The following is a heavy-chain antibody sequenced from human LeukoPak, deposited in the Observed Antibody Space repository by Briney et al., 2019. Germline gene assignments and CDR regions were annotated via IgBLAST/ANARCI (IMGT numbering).Heavy chain of an antibody. J-gene: IGHJ6*02. CDR1: GGSISSYY. CDR2: IYYSGST. CDR3: ARDHSSGWSHYYYGMDV. V-gene: IGHV4-59*01. Sequence: SETLSLTCTVSGGSISSYYWSWIRQPPGKGLEWIGYIYYSGSTNYNPSLKSRVTISVDTSKNQFSLKLSSVTAADTAVYYCARDHSSGWSHYYYGMDVWGQGTTVTVSS. D-gene: IGHD6-19*01.